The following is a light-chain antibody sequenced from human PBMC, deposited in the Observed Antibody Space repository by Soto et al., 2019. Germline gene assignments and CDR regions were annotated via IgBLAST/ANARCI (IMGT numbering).Light chain of an antibody. V-gene: IGKV1-39*01. Sequence: DIQMTQSPSSLSASVGDRVTITCRASQSISSYLNWYQQKPGKAPKLLIYAASSLQSGVPSRYSGSGSGTDFNLTICSLQPEDFATYYCKQRYSTYAFGQGTKLEIK. CDR2: AAS. CDR1: QSISSY. CDR3: KQRYSTYA. J-gene: IGKJ2*01.